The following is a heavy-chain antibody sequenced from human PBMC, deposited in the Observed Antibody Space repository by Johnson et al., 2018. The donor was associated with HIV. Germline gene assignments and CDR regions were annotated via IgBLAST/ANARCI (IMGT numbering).Heavy chain of an antibody. CDR1: GFTFSSYG. CDR3: VMLGVAPPFDI. V-gene: IGHV3-30*02. CDR2: IRYDGDNK. D-gene: IGHD2-15*01. Sequence: QVQLVESGGGVVQRGGSLRLSCVASGFTFSSYGMHWVRQAPGKGLEWVAFIRYDGDNKYYADSVKGRFTISRDNSKNTLYLQMTSLRAEDTAVYYCVMLGVAPPFDIWGQGTMVTVSS. J-gene: IGHJ3*02.